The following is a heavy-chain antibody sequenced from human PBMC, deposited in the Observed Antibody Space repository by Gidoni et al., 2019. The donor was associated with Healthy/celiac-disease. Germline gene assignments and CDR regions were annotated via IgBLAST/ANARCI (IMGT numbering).Heavy chain of an antibody. J-gene: IGHJ4*02. D-gene: IGHD5-12*01. V-gene: IGHV3-23*01. CDR3: AKDRDGYNFIPGLDY. Sequence: EVPLLESGGGLVQPGGSLRLSCAASGFTFSRYAMSWVRQAPGKGLEWVSAISGSGGSTYYADSVKGRFTISRDNSKNTLYLQMNSLRAEDTAVYYCAKDRDGYNFIPGLDYWGQGTLVTVSS. CDR1: GFTFSRYA. CDR2: ISGSGGST.